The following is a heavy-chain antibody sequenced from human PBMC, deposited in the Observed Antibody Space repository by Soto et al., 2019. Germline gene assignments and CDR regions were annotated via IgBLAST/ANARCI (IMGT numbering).Heavy chain of an antibody. CDR1: GFTFSNAW. Sequence: EVQLVESGGGLIKPGGSLRLACAASGFTFSNAWMNWVRQAPGKGLECVVRIKSNTDVGKTDYAAPVKGRFTISRAESKNTLYLQMNSLKTEDTAVYYCTTDTWDSHAWAFDIWGQGTMVTVSS. CDR3: TTDTWDSHAWAFDI. V-gene: IGHV3-15*07. D-gene: IGHD3-22*01. J-gene: IGHJ3*02. CDR2: IKSNTDVGKT.